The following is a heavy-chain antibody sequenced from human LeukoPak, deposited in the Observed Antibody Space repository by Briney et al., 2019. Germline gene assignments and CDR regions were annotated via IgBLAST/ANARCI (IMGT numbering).Heavy chain of an antibody. V-gene: IGHV3-23*01. D-gene: IGHD3-22*01. CDR3: ARAGYYDSSGYYGMDV. CDR2: ISGSGGST. J-gene: IGHJ6*02. CDR1: GFTFSSYA. Sequence: GGSLRLSCAASGFTFSSYAMSWVRQAPGKGLEWVSAISGSGGSTYYADSVKGRFTISRDNAKNSLYLQMNSLRAEDMAVYYCARAGYYDSSGYYGMDVWGQGTTVTVSS.